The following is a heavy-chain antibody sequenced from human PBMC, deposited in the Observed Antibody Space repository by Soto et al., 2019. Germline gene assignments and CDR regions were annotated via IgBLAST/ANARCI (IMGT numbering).Heavy chain of an antibody. Sequence: QVQLVQSGAEVRQPASSVKVSCKTSGGTFSSYAISWVRQAPGQGLEWMGGIVPIVDTSTYAQKFQGRVTITADESPSTVYMELSSVRSDDTAVYYCVSVVAIPGYPDNWGQGTMVTVSS. CDR1: GGTFSSYA. J-gene: IGHJ4*02. V-gene: IGHV1-69*12. CDR3: VSVVAIPGYPDN. CDR2: IVPIVDTS. D-gene: IGHD5-12*01.